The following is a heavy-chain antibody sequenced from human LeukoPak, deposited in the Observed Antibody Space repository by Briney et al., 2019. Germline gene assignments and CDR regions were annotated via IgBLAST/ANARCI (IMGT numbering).Heavy chain of an antibody. J-gene: IGHJ4*02. Sequence: ASVKVSCKASGHTFTGYYMHWVRQAPGQGLEWMGWINANSGGTNYAQKFQGRVTMTRDTSISTAYMELSRLRSDDTAVYYCARGKTMVYCGGDCYRFDNWGQGTLVTVSS. CDR3: ARGKTMVYCGGDCYRFDN. D-gene: IGHD2-21*02. V-gene: IGHV1-2*02. CDR2: INANSGGT. CDR1: GHTFTGYY.